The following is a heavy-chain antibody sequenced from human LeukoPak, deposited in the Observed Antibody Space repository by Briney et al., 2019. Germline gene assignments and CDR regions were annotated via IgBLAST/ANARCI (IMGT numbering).Heavy chain of an antibody. CDR2: IYPSGDST. Sequence: GGSLRLSCAASGFTFSTYSMTWVRQGPGKGLEWVSSIYPSGDSTFYADSVKGRFAISRDNSKNTLYLQMSSLRTEDTAIYYCAKDVVPDSGWDLDYWGQGTLVTVSS. D-gene: IGHD6-19*01. J-gene: IGHJ4*02. V-gene: IGHV3-23*01. CDR3: AKDVVPDSGWDLDY. CDR1: GFTFSTYS.